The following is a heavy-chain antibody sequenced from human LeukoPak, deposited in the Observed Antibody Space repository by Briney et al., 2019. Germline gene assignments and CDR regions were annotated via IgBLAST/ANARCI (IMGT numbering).Heavy chain of an antibody. J-gene: IGHJ6*02. CDR1: GVTVSSNY. D-gene: IGHD3-16*01. CDR2: IYSGGST. Sequence: PGGSLRLSCAASGVTVSSNYMSWIRQAPGKGLEWVSVIYSGGSTYYADSVEGRVTISRDTSKNTLYLQMNSLRAEDTAVYYCARGGGMDVWGQGTTVTVSS. V-gene: IGHV3-53*01. CDR3: ARGGGMDV.